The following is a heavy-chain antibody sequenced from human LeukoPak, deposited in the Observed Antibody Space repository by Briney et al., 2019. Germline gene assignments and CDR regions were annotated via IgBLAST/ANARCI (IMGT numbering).Heavy chain of an antibody. CDR3: ARDGPQWLAAFDY. D-gene: IGHD6-19*01. Sequence: SETLSLTCTVSGGSISTYQWSWVRQPPGKGLEWIGNIYKSGSTNYNPSLKRRVTMSVDTAKKQFSLRPSSVTAADTAVYYCARDGPQWLAAFDYWGQGALVTVSS. V-gene: IGHV4-59*01. CDR2: IYKSGST. J-gene: IGHJ4*02. CDR1: GGSISTYQ.